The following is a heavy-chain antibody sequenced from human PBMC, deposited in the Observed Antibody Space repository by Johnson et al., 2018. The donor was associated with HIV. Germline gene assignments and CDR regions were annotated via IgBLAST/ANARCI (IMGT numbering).Heavy chain of an antibody. CDR1: GFTFDDYG. CDR2: ISWNGGNT. J-gene: IGHJ3*02. Sequence: VQLVESGGGVVQPGRSLRLSCAASGFTFDDYGMSWVRQAPGKGLEWVSGISWNGGNTDYADSVKGRFTISRDNAKNSLYLQMNSLRAEDTALYFCAREPVAGPGRNAFDIWGQGTMVTVSS. CDR3: AREPVAGPGRNAFDI. D-gene: IGHD6-19*01. V-gene: IGHV3-20*04.